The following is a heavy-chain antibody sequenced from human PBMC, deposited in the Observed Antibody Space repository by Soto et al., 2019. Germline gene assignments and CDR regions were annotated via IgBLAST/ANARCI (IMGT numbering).Heavy chain of an antibody. CDR2: ISYDGSNK. CDR3: ANLGTLRYFDWLQFDY. J-gene: IGHJ4*02. D-gene: IGHD3-9*01. Sequence: GGSLRLSCAASGFTFSSYSMNWVRQAPGKGLEWVAVISYDGSNKYYADSVKGRFTISRDNSKNTLYLQMNSLRAEDTAVYYCANLGTLRYFDWLQFDYWGQGTLVTVSS. CDR1: GFTFSSYS. V-gene: IGHV3-30*18.